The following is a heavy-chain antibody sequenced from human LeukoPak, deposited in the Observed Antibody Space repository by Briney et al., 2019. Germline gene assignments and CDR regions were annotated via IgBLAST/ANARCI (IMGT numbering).Heavy chain of an antibody. CDR1: GGSISNYY. J-gene: IGHJ5*02. Sequence: SETLSLTCTVSGGSISNYYWSWIRQFPGKGLEWIGYIYYSGSTNYNPSLKSRVTISEDTSKNQFSLKLSSVTAADTAVYYCARVRYCGGDCSWGQGTLVTVSS. CDR2: IYYSGST. CDR3: ARVRYCGGDCS. V-gene: IGHV4-59*12. D-gene: IGHD2-21*02.